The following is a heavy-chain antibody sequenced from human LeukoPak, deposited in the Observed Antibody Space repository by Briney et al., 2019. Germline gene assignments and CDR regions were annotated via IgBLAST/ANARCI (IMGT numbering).Heavy chain of an antibody. CDR3: VRGRGNGRPENYFDY. Sequence: GASVTVSFKASGYTFTSYDINWVRQAPGQGLEWMGWMNPNSGNTGYPQKFQGRVTITRNTSISTAYMELSSLRSEDTAVYYCVRGRGNGRPENYFDYWGQGTLVTVSS. D-gene: IGHD2-8*01. V-gene: IGHV1-8*01. J-gene: IGHJ4*02. CDR2: MNPNSGNT. CDR1: GYTFTSYD.